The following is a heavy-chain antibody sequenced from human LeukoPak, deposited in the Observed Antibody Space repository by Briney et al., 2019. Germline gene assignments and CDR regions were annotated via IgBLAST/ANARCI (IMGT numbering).Heavy chain of an antibody. J-gene: IGHJ3*02. CDR3: ARTYSASWYDAFDI. V-gene: IGHV4-4*07. D-gene: IGHD6-13*01. CDR1: GGSISSHY. Sequence: SETLSLTCTVSGGSISSHYWTWLRQPAGRGLEWIGRVYSSGSTIYNPSLKSRVTMSVDTSKNQFSLKVSSVTAADTAVYYCARTYSASWYDAFDIWGQGTMVTVSS. CDR2: VYSSGST.